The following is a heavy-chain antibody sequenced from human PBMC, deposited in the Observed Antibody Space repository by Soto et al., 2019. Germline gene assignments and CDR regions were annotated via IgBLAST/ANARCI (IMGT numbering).Heavy chain of an antibody. CDR3: ARVLSDTAMGLYYYYGMDV. D-gene: IGHD5-18*01. Sequence: QVQLVESGGGVVQPGRSLRLSCAASGFTFSSYGMHWVRQAPGKGLEWVAVIWYDGSNKYYADSVKGRFTISRDNSKNTLYLQMDSLRAEDTAVYYCARVLSDTAMGLYYYYGMDVWGQGTTVTVSS. CDR1: GFTFSSYG. CDR2: IWYDGSNK. J-gene: IGHJ6*02. V-gene: IGHV3-33*01.